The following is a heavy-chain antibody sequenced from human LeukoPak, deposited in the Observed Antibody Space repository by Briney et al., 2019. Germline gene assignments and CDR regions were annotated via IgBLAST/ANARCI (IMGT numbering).Heavy chain of an antibody. CDR2: ISAYNGNT. J-gene: IGHJ3*02. CDR3: ARDKDTAMVTLVSDNDAFDI. CDR1: GYTFTSYG. Sequence: GASVKVSCKASGYTFTSYGISWVRQAPGQGLEWMGWISAYNGNTNYAQKLQGRVTMTTDTSTSTAYMELRSLRSDDTAVYYCARDKDTAMVTLVSDNDAFDIWGQGTMVTVSS. D-gene: IGHD5-18*01. V-gene: IGHV1-18*01.